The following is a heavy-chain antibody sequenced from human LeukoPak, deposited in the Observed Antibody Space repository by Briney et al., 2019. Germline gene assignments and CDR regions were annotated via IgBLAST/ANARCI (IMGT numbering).Heavy chain of an antibody. D-gene: IGHD5-24*01. CDR3: ARGVAAAGTGSNYYYYYYGMDV. Sequence: SETLSLTCTVSGGSVSSGSYYWSWIRQPPGKGLEWIGYIYYSGSTNYNPSLKSRVTISVDTSKNQFSLKLSSVTAADTAVYYCARGVAAAGTGSNYYYYYYGMDVWGQGTTVTVSS. CDR1: GGSVSSGSYY. J-gene: IGHJ6*02. CDR2: IYYSGST. V-gene: IGHV4-61*01.